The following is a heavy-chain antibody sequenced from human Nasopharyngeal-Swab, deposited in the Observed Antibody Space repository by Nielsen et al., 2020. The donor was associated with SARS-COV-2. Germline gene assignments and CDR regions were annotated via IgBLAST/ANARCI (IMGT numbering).Heavy chain of an antibody. CDR2: IIPIFGTA. Sequence: SVKVSCKASGGTFSSYATSWVRQAPGQGLEWMGGIIPIFGTANYAQKFQGRVTITADESTSTAYMELSSLRSEDTAVYYCARSVDPSYSSSWYNWFDPWGQGTLVTVSS. CDR3: ARSVDPSYSSSWYNWFDP. J-gene: IGHJ5*02. D-gene: IGHD6-13*01. V-gene: IGHV1-69*13. CDR1: GGTFSSYA.